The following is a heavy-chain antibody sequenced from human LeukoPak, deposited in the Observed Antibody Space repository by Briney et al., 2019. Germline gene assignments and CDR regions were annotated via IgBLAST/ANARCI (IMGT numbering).Heavy chain of an antibody. CDR1: GYTFTGYY. Sequence: ASVKVSCKASGYTFTGYYMHWVRQAPGQGLEWMGWINPNSGGTNYAQKFQGRVTMTRDTSISTAYMELSRLRSDDTAVYYCARDKGIIAPKYYFDYWGQGTLVTVSS. V-gene: IGHV1-2*02. CDR3: ARDKGIIAPKYYFDY. J-gene: IGHJ4*02. CDR2: INPNSGGT.